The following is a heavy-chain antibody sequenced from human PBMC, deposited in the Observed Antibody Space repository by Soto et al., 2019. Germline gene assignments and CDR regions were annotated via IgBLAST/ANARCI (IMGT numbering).Heavy chain of an antibody. V-gene: IGHV1-69*04. CDR1: GGTFSSYI. CDR3: ARDWVQGRGSSGWDLGDAFDI. Sequence: SVKVSCKASGGTFSSYIISWVRQAPGQGLEWMGRIIPILGIANYAQKFQGRVTITADKSTSTAYMELSSLRSEDTAVYYCARDWVQGRGSSGWDLGDAFDIWG. D-gene: IGHD6-19*01. J-gene: IGHJ3*02. CDR2: IIPILGIA.